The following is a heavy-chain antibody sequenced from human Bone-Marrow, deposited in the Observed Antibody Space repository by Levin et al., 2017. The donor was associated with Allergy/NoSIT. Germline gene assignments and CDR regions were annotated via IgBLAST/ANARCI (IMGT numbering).Heavy chain of an antibody. J-gene: IGHJ4*01. CDR3: AKDMTVGFGGRGFDS. Sequence: LPGGSLRLSCATSGFTFNDYALHWVRQAPGKGLEWVSGITWNSANIGYVDSVKGRFTISRDSARKALYLEMRSLRPEDTALYYCAKDMTVGFGGRGFDSWGQGTQVIVSS. D-gene: IGHD3-10*01. V-gene: IGHV3-9*01. CDR1: GFTFNDYA. CDR2: ITWNSANI.